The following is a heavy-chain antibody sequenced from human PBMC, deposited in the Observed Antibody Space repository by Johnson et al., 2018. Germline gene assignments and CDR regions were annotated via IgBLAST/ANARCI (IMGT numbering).Heavy chain of an antibody. CDR2: ISSSSSYI. J-gene: IGHJ3*02. CDR1: GFTFSSYS. CDR3: ARESVADETFDI. V-gene: IGHV3-21*01. Sequence: VQLVQSGGGLVKPGGSLRLSCAASGFTFSSYSMNWVRQAPGKGLEWVSSISSSSSYIYYADSVKGRFTISRDNAKNSLYLQMNSLRAEDTAVYYCARESVADETFDIWGQGTMVTVSS. D-gene: IGHD6-19*01.